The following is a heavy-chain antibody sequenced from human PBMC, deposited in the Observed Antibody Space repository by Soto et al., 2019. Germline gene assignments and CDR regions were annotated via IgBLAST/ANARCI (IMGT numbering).Heavy chain of an antibody. CDR1: GYTFTSYD. CDR3: AKGTEYGVVLMSTFDY. Sequence: GASVKVSCKASGYTFTSYDINWVRQAPGQGLEWMGWMNPNSGNTGYAQKFQGRVTMTRSNSINTAYMELSSLRSEDTAFYFCAKGTEYGVVLMSTFDYWGQGTLVTVSS. CDR2: MNPNSGNT. D-gene: IGHD3-3*01. V-gene: IGHV1-8*01. J-gene: IGHJ4*02.